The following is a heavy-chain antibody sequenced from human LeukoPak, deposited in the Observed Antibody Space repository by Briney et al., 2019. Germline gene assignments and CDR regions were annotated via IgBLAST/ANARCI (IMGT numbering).Heavy chain of an antibody. Sequence: SETLSLTCTVSGGSISSSSYYWGWIRQPPGKGLEWIGSIYYSGSTYYNPSLKSRVTISVDTSKNQFSLKLSSVTAADTAVYYCASWRDGYNYGAFDIWGQGTMVTVSS. D-gene: IGHD5-24*01. CDR3: ASWRDGYNYGAFDI. CDR2: IYYSGST. CDR1: GGSISSSSYY. V-gene: IGHV4-39*07. J-gene: IGHJ3*02.